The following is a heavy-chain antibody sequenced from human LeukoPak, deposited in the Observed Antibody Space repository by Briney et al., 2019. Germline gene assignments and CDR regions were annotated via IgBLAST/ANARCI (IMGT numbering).Heavy chain of an antibody. Sequence: GRSLRLSCAASGFTFSSYSMNWVRQAPGKGLEWVSSISSSSSYIYYADSVKGRFTISRDNAKNSLYLQMNSLRAEETAVYYCAREARSSSSWYLNWFDPWGQGTLVTVSS. CDR2: ISSSSSYI. J-gene: IGHJ5*02. CDR1: GFTFSSYS. D-gene: IGHD6-13*01. V-gene: IGHV3-21*01. CDR3: AREARSSSSWYLNWFDP.